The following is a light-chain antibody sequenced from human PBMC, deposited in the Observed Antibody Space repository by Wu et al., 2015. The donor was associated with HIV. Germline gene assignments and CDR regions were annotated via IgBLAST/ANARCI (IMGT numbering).Light chain of an antibody. V-gene: IGKV3-11*01. CDR1: QSVSSS. CDR2: DAS. Sequence: EILLTQSPATLSLSPGERATLSCRASQSVSSSSAWYQQKPGQAPSLLIYDASNRATGIPARFSGSGSGTDFTLTISRLEPEDFALYYCQQYGNSPPTFGQGTKVEI. CDR3: QQYGNSPPT. J-gene: IGKJ1*01.